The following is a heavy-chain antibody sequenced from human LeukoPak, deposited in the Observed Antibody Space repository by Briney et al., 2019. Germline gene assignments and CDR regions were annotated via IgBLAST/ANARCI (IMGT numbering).Heavy chain of an antibody. D-gene: IGHD3-10*01. J-gene: IGHJ4*02. CDR1: GFTFSSYS. Sequence: GGSLRLSCAASGFTFSSYSMNWVRQAPGKGLEWVSSISSSSSYIYYADSVKGRFTISRDNAKNSLYLQMNSLRAEDTAVYYCARGGLLWFGELFPFDYWGQGTLVTVSS. V-gene: IGHV3-21*04. CDR2: ISSSSSYI. CDR3: ARGGLLWFGELFPFDY.